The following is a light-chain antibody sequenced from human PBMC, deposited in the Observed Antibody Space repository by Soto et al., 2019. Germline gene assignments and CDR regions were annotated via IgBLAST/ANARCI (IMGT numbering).Light chain of an antibody. CDR1: SSDVGGYNY. CDR3: SSYTSSSTV. CDR2: DVS. Sequence: QSALTQPASVSGSPGQSITISCTGTSSDVGGYNYVSWYQQHPGKALKLMIYDVSNRPSGVSNRFSGSKSGNTASLTNSGLQAEDEADYYCSSYTSSSTVFGTGTKVTVL. V-gene: IGLV2-14*01. J-gene: IGLJ1*01.